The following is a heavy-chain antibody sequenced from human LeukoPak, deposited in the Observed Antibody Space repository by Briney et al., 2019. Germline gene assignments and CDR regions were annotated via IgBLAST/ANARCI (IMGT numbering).Heavy chain of an antibody. J-gene: IGHJ4*02. CDR2: NYWNDDK. D-gene: IGHD5-12*01. V-gene: IGHV2-5*01. CDR1: GFSLSTSGVG. Sequence: SGPTLVKPTQTLTLTCTFSGFSLSTSGVGVGWIRQPPGKALEWLAVNYWNDDKRYSPSLKSRLTISKDTSKNQVVLTMTDMDLVDTATYYCVHGRYGGNLAYWGQGTRVTVSS. CDR3: VHGRYGGNLAY.